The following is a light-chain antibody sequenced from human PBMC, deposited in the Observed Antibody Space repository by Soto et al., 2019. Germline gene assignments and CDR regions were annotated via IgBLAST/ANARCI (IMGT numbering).Light chain of an antibody. J-gene: IGLJ2*01. CDR2: DTN. V-gene: IGLV7-46*01. CDR1: TGAVTSGHY. CDR3: LVHYMGADAI. Sequence: QAVVTQEPSLTVSPGGTVTLTCGSTTGAVTSGHYPYWFQQKPGQAPRTLIYDTNNKYSWTPARFSGSLLGGKAALTLSGAQPEDEAEYYCLVHYMGADAIFGGGTKVTVL.